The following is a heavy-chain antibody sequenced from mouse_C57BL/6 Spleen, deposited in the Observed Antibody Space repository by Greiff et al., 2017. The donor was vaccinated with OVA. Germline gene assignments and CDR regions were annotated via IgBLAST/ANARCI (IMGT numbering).Heavy chain of an antibody. CDR3: ARYYGNYPYYFDY. CDR1: GYTFTSYW. V-gene: IGHV1-50*01. D-gene: IGHD2-1*01. Sequence: QVQLQQSGAELVKPGASVKLSCKASGYTFTSYWMQWVKQRPGQGLEWIGEIDPSDSNTNYNQKFKGKATLTVDTSSSTAYMQLSSLTSEDSAVDYCARYYGNYPYYFDYWGQGTTLTVSS. J-gene: IGHJ2*01. CDR2: IDPSDSNT.